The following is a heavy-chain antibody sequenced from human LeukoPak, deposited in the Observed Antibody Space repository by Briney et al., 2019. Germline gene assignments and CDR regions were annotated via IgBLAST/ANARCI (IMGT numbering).Heavy chain of an antibody. Sequence: GASVKVSCKASGYTFTSYGISWVRQAPGQGLEWMGWISAYNGNTNYAQKLQGRVTMTTDTSTSTAYMELRSLRSDDTAVYYCARDWFTAAGTPHWFDPWGQGTLVTVSS. CDR1: GYTFTSYG. CDR2: ISAYNGNT. D-gene: IGHD6-13*01. CDR3: ARDWFTAAGTPHWFDP. J-gene: IGHJ5*02. V-gene: IGHV1-18*01.